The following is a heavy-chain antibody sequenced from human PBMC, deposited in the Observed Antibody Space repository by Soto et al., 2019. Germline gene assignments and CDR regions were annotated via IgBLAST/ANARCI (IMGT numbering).Heavy chain of an antibody. Sequence: QLQLQESGPGLVKPSETLSLTCTVSGGSISSSSYYWGWIRQPPGKGLEWIGSIYYSGSTYYNPSLKSRVTISVDTSKNQFSLKLSSVTAADTAVYYCARHYITAFRLVVVITTLGWFDPWGQGTLVTVSS. J-gene: IGHJ5*02. CDR3: ARHYITAFRLVVVITTLGWFDP. CDR2: IYYSGST. CDR1: GGSISSSSYY. D-gene: IGHD3-22*01. V-gene: IGHV4-39*01.